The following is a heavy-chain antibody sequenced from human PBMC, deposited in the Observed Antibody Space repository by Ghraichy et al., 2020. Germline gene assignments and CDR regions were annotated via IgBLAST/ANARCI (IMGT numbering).Heavy chain of an antibody. CDR3: ARGDLMITFGGVIVPDDYYYGMDV. CDR1: GFTFSSYW. V-gene: IGHV3-74*01. CDR2: INSDGSST. Sequence: GGSLRLSCAASGFTFSSYWMHWVRQAPGKGLVWVSRINSDGSSTSYADSVKGRFTISRDNAKNTLYLQMNSLRAEDTAVYYCARGDLMITFGGVIVPDDYYYGMDVWGQGTTVTVSS. J-gene: IGHJ6*02. D-gene: IGHD3-16*02.